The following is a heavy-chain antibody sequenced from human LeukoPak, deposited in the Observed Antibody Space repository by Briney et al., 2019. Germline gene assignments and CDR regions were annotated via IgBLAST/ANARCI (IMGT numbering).Heavy chain of an antibody. CDR1: GYTLTELS. V-gene: IGHV1-24*01. Sequence: ASVKVSCKVSGYTLTELSMHWVRQAPGKGLEWMGGFYPEDGETIYAQKFQGRVTMTEDTSTDTAYMELSSLRSEDTAVYYCALSGSYYVVFDYLGQGTLVTVSS. J-gene: IGHJ4*02. D-gene: IGHD1-26*01. CDR2: FYPEDGET. CDR3: ALSGSYYVVFDY.